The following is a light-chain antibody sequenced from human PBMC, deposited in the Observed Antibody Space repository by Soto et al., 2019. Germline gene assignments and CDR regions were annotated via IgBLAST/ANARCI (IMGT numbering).Light chain of an antibody. CDR3: HQRSNWPRHT. V-gene: IGKV3-11*01. CDR1: QSVSSS. Sequence: EIVLTQSPATLSLSPGERATLSCRASQSVSSSLGWYQQKPGQAPRLLIYDASNRATGIPARFSGSGSGTDFTLTISSLEPEDFAVYYCHQRSNWPRHTFGQGTKLEIK. CDR2: DAS. J-gene: IGKJ2*01.